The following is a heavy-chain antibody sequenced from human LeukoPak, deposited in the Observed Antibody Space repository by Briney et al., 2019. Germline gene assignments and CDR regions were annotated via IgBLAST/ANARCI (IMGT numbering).Heavy chain of an antibody. CDR1: GGSISSGGYY. V-gene: IGHV4-31*03. CDR2: IYYSGST. D-gene: IGHD3-10*01. CDR3: AGGITMVRGALNWFDP. J-gene: IGHJ5*02. Sequence: SETLSLTCTVSGGSISSGGYYWSWIRQHPGKGLEWIGYIYYSGSTYYNPSLKSRVTISVDTSKNQFSLKLSSVTAADTVVYYCAGGITMVRGALNWFDPWGQGTLVTVSS.